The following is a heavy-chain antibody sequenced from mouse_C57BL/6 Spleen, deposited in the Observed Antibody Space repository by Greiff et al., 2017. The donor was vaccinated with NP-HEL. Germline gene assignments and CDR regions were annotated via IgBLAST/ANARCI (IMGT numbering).Heavy chain of an antibody. D-gene: IGHD4-1*01. CDR1: GFTFSSYA. V-gene: IGHV5-4*01. CDR2: ISDGGSYT. CDR3: ARARVNWDFDY. Sequence: EVQLKESGGGLVKPGGSLKLSCAASGFTFSSYAMSWVRQTPEKRLEWVATISDGGSYTYYPDNVKGRFTISRDNAKNNLYLQMSHLKSEDTAMYYCARARVNWDFDYWGQGTTLTVSS. J-gene: IGHJ2*01.